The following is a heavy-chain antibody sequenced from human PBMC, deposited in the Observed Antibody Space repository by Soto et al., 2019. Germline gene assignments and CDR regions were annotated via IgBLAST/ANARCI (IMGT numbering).Heavy chain of an antibody. D-gene: IGHD2-15*01. CDR3: ARGGWSKIDY. CDR1: GFTFSSYD. V-gene: IGHV3-23*01. Sequence: GGSLRLSCAASGFTFSSYDMTWVRQSPGKGLEWVSAISGSGAFTLYADSVKGRFTISRDNAKNSLYLQMNSLRAEDTAVYYCARGGWSKIDYWGQGTLVTVSS. J-gene: IGHJ4*02. CDR2: ISGSGAFT.